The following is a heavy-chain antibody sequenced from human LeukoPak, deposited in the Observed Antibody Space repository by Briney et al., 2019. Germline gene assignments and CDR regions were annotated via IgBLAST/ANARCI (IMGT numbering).Heavy chain of an antibody. Sequence: GGSLRLSCAASGFTDSHNYITWIRQAPGKGLEWVSVIYSGGSTYYADSVKGRFTISRDNSKNTLYLQMNSLRAEDTAVYYCARDRGYCSGPSCYSGFYYWGQGTLVTVSS. CDR1: GFTDSHNY. CDR2: IYSGGST. CDR3: ARDRGYCSGPSCYSGFYY. J-gene: IGHJ4*02. V-gene: IGHV3-66*01. D-gene: IGHD2-15*01.